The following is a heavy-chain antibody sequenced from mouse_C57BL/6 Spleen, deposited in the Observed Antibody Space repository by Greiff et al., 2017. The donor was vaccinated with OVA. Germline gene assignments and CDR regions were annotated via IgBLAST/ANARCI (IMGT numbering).Heavy chain of an antibody. D-gene: IGHD3-2*02. Sequence: QVQLKQPGAELVRPGSSVKLSCKASGYTFTSYWMHWVKQRPIQGLEWIGNIDPSDSETHYNQKFKDKATLTVDKSSSTAYMQLSSLTSEDSAVYYCAREGSSGLAWFAYWGQGTLVTVSA. CDR3: AREGSSGLAWFAY. CDR2: IDPSDSET. V-gene: IGHV1-52*01. CDR1: GYTFTSYW. J-gene: IGHJ3*01.